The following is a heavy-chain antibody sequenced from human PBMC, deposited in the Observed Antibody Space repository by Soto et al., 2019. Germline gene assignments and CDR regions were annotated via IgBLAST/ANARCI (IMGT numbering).Heavy chain of an antibody. D-gene: IGHD2-21*01. CDR1: GFSFSSYA. Sequence: DVQLLESGGGLVQPGGSLRLSCAASGFSFSSYAMVWVRQAPGKGLEWVSVISARGGSSYFADSVKGRFTISRDNSKNVLSLEMNSLRAEDTAIDFCAKGSIEYIASVDNWGQGTLVLVSS. CDR3: AKGSIEYIASVDN. CDR2: ISARGGSS. V-gene: IGHV3-23*01. J-gene: IGHJ4*02.